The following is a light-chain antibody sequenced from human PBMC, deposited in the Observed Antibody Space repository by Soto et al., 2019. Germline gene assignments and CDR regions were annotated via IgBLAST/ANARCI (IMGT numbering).Light chain of an antibody. J-gene: IGLJ1*01. CDR1: SSDVGAYNF. V-gene: IGLV2-14*03. Sequence: QSALTQPASVSGSPGQSITISCTGTSSDVGAYNFVSWHQQHPGKAPKLMIYNVYDRPSGISYRFSGSKSGNTASLTIPGLQGEDEADYYCSAYTVSRTYVFGTGTKVTLL. CDR3: SAYTVSRTYV. CDR2: NVY.